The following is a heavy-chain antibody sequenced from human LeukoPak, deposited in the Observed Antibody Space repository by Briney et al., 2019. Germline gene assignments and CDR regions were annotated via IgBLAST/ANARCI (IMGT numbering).Heavy chain of an antibody. V-gene: IGHV3-21*01. J-gene: IGHJ4*02. CDR2: ISSSSSYI. Sequence: GGSLRLSCAASGFTFSSYSMNWVRQAPGKGLEWVSSISSSSSYIYYADSVKGRFTISRDNAKNSLYLQMNSLRAEDTAVYYCAKRAGVWASIAAAGRDFDYWGQGTLVTVSS. CDR1: GFTFSSYS. CDR3: AKRAGVWASIAAAGRDFDY. D-gene: IGHD6-13*01.